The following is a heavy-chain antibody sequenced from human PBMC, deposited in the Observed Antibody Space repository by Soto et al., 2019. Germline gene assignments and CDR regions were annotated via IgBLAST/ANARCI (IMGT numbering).Heavy chain of an antibody. J-gene: IGHJ4*02. CDR3: ARISGYGDYIY. V-gene: IGHV4-59*08. Sequence: QVQLQESGPGLVKPSETLSLTCTVSGGSMSSYYWTWIRQPPGKGLEYIGYIYYSGSTDYNPSLKRRVTISADTSQNQFSLKLSSVTAADTAVYYCARISGYGDYIYWGQGTLVTVSS. D-gene: IGHD4-17*01. CDR1: GGSMSSYY. CDR2: IYYSGST.